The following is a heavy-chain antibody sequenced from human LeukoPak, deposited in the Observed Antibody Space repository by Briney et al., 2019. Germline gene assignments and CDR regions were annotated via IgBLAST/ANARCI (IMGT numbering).Heavy chain of an antibody. J-gene: IGHJ5*02. CDR1: GYTFTGYY. D-gene: IGHD5-12*01. CDR2: INPNSGGT. CDR3: ARDYSGYETNWFDP. Sequence: GASVKVSCKASGYTFTGYYMHWVRQAPGQGLEWMGWINPNSGGTNYAQKFQGRVTMTRDTSISTAYMELSRLRSDDTAVYYCARDYSGYETNWFDPWGQGTLVTVSS. V-gene: IGHV1-2*02.